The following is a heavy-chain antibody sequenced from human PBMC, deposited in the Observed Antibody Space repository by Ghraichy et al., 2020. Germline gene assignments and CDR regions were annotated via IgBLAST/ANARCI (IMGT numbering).Heavy chain of an antibody. CDR1: GGSISSSNW. Sequence: SETLSLTCAVSGGSISSSNWWSWVRQPPGKGLEWIGEIFNSGGTNYNPSLKTRVTISVDKSKNQFSLELRSVTAADTAVYYCATAVGLAALPLDYWGQGTLVTVSS. D-gene: IGHD6-13*01. CDR2: IFNSGGT. J-gene: IGHJ4*02. V-gene: IGHV4-4*02. CDR3: ATAVGLAALPLDY.